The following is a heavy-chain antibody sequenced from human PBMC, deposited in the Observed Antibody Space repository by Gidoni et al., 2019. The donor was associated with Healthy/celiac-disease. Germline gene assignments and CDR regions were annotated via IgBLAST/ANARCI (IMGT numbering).Heavy chain of an antibody. D-gene: IGHD3-10*01. J-gene: IGHJ4*02. CDR2: ISYDGSNK. Sequence: QVQLVESGGGVVQPGRSLRLSCAASGFTFSSYAMHWVRQAPGKGLEGVAVISYDGSNKYYADSVKGRFTISRDNSKNTLYLQMNSLRAEDTAVYYCARDMYYYGSGSCDYWGQGTLVTVSS. CDR3: ARDMYYYGSGSCDY. V-gene: IGHV3-30-3*01. CDR1: GFTFSSYA.